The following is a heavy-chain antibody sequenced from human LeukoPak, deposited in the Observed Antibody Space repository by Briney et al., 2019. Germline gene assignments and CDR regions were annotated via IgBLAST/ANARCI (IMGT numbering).Heavy chain of an antibody. CDR2: ISGSNGNT. D-gene: IGHD1-26*01. J-gene: IGHJ4*02. CDR1: GYSFTRYG. Sequence: VKVSCKASGYSFTRYGMSWVRQAPGQGPEWMGWISGSNGNTNYAQKLQGRVTLTTDTSASTAYMELRSLRSDDTAVYYCARSGRGTYYYFDWWGQGTLVTVSS. V-gene: IGHV1-18*01. CDR3: ARSGRGTYYYFDW.